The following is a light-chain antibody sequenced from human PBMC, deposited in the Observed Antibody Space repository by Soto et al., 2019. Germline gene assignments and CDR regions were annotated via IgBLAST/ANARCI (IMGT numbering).Light chain of an antibody. CDR1: QSVSSSY. CDR2: GAS. V-gene: IGKV3-20*01. J-gene: IGKJ1*01. Sequence: EIVLTQSPGTLSLSPGERATLSCRASQSVSSSYLAWYQQKPGQAPRLLIYGASSRATGIPDRFSGSGSGTDFTLTISRLEPEDFAVYYCQQYGSLRTFGQGIKVEIK. CDR3: QQYGSLRT.